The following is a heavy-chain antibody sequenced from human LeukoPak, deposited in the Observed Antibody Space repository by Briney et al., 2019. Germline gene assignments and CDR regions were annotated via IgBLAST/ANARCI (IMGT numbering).Heavy chain of an antibody. CDR3: TRDRSRAEDD. Sequence: GGSLRVSCAASGFTFSGHWMSWVRQAPGKGLEWVANINQGGSDKYYVDSVKGRFTISRDNANNLLYLQMNSLRGEDTAVYYCTRDRSRAEDDWGQGTLVTLCS. J-gene: IGHJ4*02. D-gene: IGHD1-14*01. CDR2: INQGGSDK. V-gene: IGHV3-7*01. CDR1: GFTFSGHW.